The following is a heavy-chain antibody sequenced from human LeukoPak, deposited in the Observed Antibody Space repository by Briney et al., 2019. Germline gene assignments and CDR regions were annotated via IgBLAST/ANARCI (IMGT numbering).Heavy chain of an antibody. Sequence: ASVKVSCKASGYTFTGYYMHWVRQAPGQGLEWMGWINPNSGGTNYAQKFQGRVTMTRDTSISTAYMELSRLRSDDTAVYYCVRDRPANYYDSSGYYFYVYWGQGTLVTVSS. J-gene: IGHJ4*02. V-gene: IGHV1-2*02. CDR2: INPNSGGT. CDR3: VRDRPANYYDSSGYYFYVY. CDR1: GYTFTGYY. D-gene: IGHD3-22*01.